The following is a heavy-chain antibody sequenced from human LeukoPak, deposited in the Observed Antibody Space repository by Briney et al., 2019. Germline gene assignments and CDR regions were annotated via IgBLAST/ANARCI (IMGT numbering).Heavy chain of an antibody. D-gene: IGHD6-25*01. J-gene: IGHJ4*02. CDR2: INTNTEKS. Sequence: ASVKVSCKASGYSITNYAILWVRQAPGQGLEWMGWINTNTEKSTYAPGFTGRYVFSLDSSVNTAYLQISSLKAEDTALYYCATGGGYRFAYWGQGTLVAVSS. CDR1: GYSITNYA. CDR3: ATGGGYRFAY. V-gene: IGHV7-4-1*02.